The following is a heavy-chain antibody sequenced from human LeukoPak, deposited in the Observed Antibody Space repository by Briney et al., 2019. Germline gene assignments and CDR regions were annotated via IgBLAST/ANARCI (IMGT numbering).Heavy chain of an antibody. CDR1: GFTFNNYA. J-gene: IGHJ4*02. Sequence: PGGSLRLSCAASGFTFNNYAMPWVRQAPGKGLEWVSVVSGSGDNTNYADSVKGRFTISRDNSKNTLFLQMNSLRTEDTAVYFCARWGNDYSQFDSWGQGTLVTVS. CDR3: ARWGNDYSQFDS. CDR2: VSGSGDNT. D-gene: IGHD4-11*01. V-gene: IGHV3-23*01.